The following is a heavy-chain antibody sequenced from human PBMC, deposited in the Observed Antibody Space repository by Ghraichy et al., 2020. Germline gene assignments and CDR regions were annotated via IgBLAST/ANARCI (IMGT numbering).Heavy chain of an antibody. V-gene: IGHV1-2*02. CDR3: TRGNYGLLDY. CDR2: IDPRTGFS. D-gene: IGHD4-17*01. J-gene: IGHJ4*02. CDR1: GYSLSDFY. Sequence: ASVKVSCKASGYSLSDFYVHWVRQAPGQGLDWMGWIDPRTGFSRFAQKFQGRVTMTRDTSISTVYMELNTLRSDDTAVYYCTRGNYGLLDYWGQGTLATVSS.